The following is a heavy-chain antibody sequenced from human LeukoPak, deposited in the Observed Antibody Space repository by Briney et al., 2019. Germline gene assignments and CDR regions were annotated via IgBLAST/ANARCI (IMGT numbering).Heavy chain of an antibody. CDR1: GGSISSYY. J-gene: IGHJ6*02. Sequence: SETLSLTCTVSGGSISSYYWSWIRQPPGKGLEWIGYIYYSGSTIYNPSLKSRVTISVDTSKNQFSLKLSSVTAADTAVYYCARNIRYSSSAYGMDVWGQGTTVTVSS. D-gene: IGHD6-13*01. V-gene: IGHV4-59*01. CDR3: ARNIRYSSSAYGMDV. CDR2: IYYSGST.